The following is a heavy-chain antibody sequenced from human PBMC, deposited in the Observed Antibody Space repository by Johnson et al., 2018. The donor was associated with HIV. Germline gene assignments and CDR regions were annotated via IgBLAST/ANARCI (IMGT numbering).Heavy chain of an antibody. V-gene: IGHV3-43*01. CDR1: GFTFDDYT. Sequence: VQLVESGGVVVQPGGSLRLSCAASGFTFDDYTMHWVRQAPGKGLEWVSLISWDGGSTYYADSVKGRFTISRDNSKNTLHLQMNSLRAEDTAVYYCAKCIWGSSLIDAFDIWGQGTMVTVSS. CDR2: ISWDGGST. CDR3: AKCIWGSSLIDAFDI. D-gene: IGHD6-13*01. J-gene: IGHJ3*02.